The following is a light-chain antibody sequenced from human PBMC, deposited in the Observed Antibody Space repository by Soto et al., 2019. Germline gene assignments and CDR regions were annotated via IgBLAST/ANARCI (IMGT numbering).Light chain of an antibody. CDR2: DVT. CDR3: SSYTSSSTYV. V-gene: IGLV2-14*01. Sequence: ALTQPASVSGSPGQSITISCTGTSSDVGGYNYVSWYQQHPVKAPKLMIYDVTNRPSGVSDRFSGSKSGNTASLTISGLQAEDEADYYCSSYTSSSTYVFGTGTKVTVL. CDR1: SSDVGGYNY. J-gene: IGLJ1*01.